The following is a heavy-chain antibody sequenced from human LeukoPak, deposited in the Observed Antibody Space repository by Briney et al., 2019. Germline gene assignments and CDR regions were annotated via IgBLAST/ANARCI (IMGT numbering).Heavy chain of an antibody. V-gene: IGHV3-21*01. CDR1: GFTFSSYS. Sequence: PGGPLRLSCAASGFTFSSYSMNWVRQAPGKGLEWVSFISSSSSYIYYADSLKGRFTISRDNAKNSLYLQMNSLRAEDTAVYYCARGGDYYYYMDVWGKGTTVTVSS. CDR2: ISSSSSYI. J-gene: IGHJ6*03. D-gene: IGHD4-17*01. CDR3: ARGGDYYYYMDV.